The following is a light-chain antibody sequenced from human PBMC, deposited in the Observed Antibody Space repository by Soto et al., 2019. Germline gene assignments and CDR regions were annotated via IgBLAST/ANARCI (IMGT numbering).Light chain of an antibody. V-gene: IGKV1-6*01. CDR1: QSIRTE. CDR2: AAS. J-gene: IGKJ4*01. CDR3: LQDYDYPRT. Sequence: ATQMTQSPSSLSASVGDRVTIACRASQSIRTELGWYQQKPGEAPKLLIYAASTVQSGVPSRFSGSGSGTDFTLTISSQQHEDFATYYCLQDYDYPRTFGQGTKVEMK.